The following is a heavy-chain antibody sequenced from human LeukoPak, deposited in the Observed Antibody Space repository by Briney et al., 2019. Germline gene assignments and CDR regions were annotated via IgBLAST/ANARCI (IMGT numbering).Heavy chain of an antibody. J-gene: IGHJ4*02. CDR3: ARVPWNQFYGDYII. Sequence: LXXXXSGGSISXXXWSXIXQXXGXGXEWIGRIYTSGSTNYNPSLKSRVTMSVDTSKNQFSLKLSSVTAADTAVYYCARVPWNQFYGDYIIWGQGTLVTVSS. CDR1: GGSISXXX. CDR2: IYTSGST. D-gene: IGHD4-17*01. V-gene: IGHV4-4*07.